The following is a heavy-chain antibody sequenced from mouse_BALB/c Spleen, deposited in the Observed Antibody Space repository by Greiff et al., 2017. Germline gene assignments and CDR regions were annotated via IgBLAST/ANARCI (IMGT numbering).Heavy chain of an antibody. CDR2: ISSGGGST. CDR3: ARRGWYFDV. Sequence: EVKVVESGGGLVKPGGSLKLSCAASGFAFSSYDMSWVRQTPEKRLEWVAYISSGGGSTYYPDTVKGRFTISRDNAKNTLYLQMSSLKSEDTAMYYCARRGWYFDVWGAGTTVTVSS. V-gene: IGHV5-12-1*01. J-gene: IGHJ1*01. CDR1: GFAFSSYD.